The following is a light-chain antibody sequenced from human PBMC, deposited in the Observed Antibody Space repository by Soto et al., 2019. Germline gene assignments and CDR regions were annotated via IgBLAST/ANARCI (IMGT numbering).Light chain of an antibody. J-gene: IGKJ2*01. CDR1: QSVSSSY. CDR2: GAS. V-gene: IGKV3-20*01. Sequence: EIVLTQSPGTLSLSPGERATLSCRASQSVSSSYLAWYQQKPGQAPRLLIYGASSRATGIPDRFSGSGSGTDFTLTISRLEPEDFAVYYCQQCCSSPYTFGQGTKLEIK. CDR3: QQCCSSPYT.